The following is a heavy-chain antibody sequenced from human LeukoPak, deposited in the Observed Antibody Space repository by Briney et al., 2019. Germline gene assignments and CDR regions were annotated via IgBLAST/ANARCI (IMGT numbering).Heavy chain of an antibody. CDR3: AKESLTGPLFDY. CDR2: IIPIFGTA. V-gene: IGHV1-69*13. Sequence: SVTVSCKASGGTFSSYAISWVRQAPGQGLEWMGGIIPIFGTANYAQKFQGRVTITADESTSTAYMELSSLRSEDTAVYYCAKESLTGPLFDYWGQGTLVTVSS. J-gene: IGHJ4*02. D-gene: IGHD3-9*01. CDR1: GGTFSSYA.